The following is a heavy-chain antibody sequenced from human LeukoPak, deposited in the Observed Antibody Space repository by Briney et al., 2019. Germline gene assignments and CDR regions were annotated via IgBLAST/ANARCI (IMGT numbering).Heavy chain of an antibody. J-gene: IGHJ4*02. D-gene: IGHD6-19*01. Sequence: GGSLRLSCAASGFTFSSYAMSWVRQAPGKGLDWVSSINGGGGSTYYADSVKGRFTISRDNSKNTLYLQMNSLRAEDTAVYYCAKDHTSGWPYYFDYWGQGTLVTVSS. CDR2: INGGGGST. V-gene: IGHV3-23*01. CDR3: AKDHTSGWPYYFDY. CDR1: GFTFSSYA.